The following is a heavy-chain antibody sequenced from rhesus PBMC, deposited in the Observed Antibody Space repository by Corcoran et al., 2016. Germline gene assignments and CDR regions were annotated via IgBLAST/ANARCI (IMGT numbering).Heavy chain of an antibody. CDR3: TREGGYGYFDY. Sequence: EVQLVESGGGLVQPGGSLRLSCAASGFTFSDYYMSWVRQAPGKGLEWVSSISSASSYSYYADSVKGRFTISRDNAKNSLSLQMNSLKTEDTAVYYCTREGGYGYFDYWGQGVLVTVSS. V-gene: IGHV3S16*01. CDR1: GFTFSDYY. D-gene: IGHD3-9*01. CDR2: ISSASSYS. J-gene: IGHJ4*01.